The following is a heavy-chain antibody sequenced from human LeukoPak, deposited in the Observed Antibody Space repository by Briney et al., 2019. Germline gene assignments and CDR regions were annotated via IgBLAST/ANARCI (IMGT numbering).Heavy chain of an antibody. V-gene: IGHV3-21*01. CDR2: ISSSSYI. D-gene: IGHD2-15*01. Sequence: GGSLRLSCAASGFTFSSYSMNWVRQAPGKGLEWVSSISSSSYIYYADSVKGRFTISRDNAKNSLYLQMNSLRAEDTAVYYCARGRRSPSVVVVAATRSRWFDPWGQGTLVTVSS. CDR1: GFTFSSYS. CDR3: ARGRRSPSVVVVAATRSRWFDP. J-gene: IGHJ5*02.